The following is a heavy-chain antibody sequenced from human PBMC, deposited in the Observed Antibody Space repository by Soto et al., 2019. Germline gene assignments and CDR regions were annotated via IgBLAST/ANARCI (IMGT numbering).Heavy chain of an antibody. CDR1: GGSLSSSAYS. CDR3: ARELLYYDNSGYPWDDAFDI. Sequence: PSETVSLTCSVSGGSLSSSAYSWSWIRQPPGKGLEWIGFIYQSGSTYYNPSLKSRVTLSLDRPKNQFSLKLTSVTAADTAVYYCARELLYYDNSGYPWDDAFDIWGQGTMVTVSS. J-gene: IGHJ3*02. V-gene: IGHV4-30-2*01. CDR2: IYQSGST. D-gene: IGHD3-22*01.